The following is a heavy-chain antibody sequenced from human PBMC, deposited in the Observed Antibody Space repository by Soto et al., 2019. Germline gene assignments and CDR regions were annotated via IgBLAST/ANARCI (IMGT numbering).Heavy chain of an antibody. CDR1: GYTLTELS. V-gene: IGHV1-24*01. D-gene: IGHD2-8*01. CDR3: ATVRQSNGPVYYDYGMDG. CDR2: FDQEDGET. Sequence: QVQLVQSGAEVKKPGASVKVSCKVSGYTLTELSMHWVRQAPGKGLERMGGFDQEDGETIYAQEFQGRFSMTEDPSTDPAYMELSSLRSDDTAVYYSATVRQSNGPVYYDYGMDGWGQGTTVTVSS. J-gene: IGHJ6*02.